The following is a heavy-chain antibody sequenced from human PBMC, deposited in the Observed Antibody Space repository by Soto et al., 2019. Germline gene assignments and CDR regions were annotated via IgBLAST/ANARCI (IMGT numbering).Heavy chain of an antibody. V-gene: IGHV3-23*01. J-gene: IGHJ5*02. CDR2: ISGSGGST. Sequence: EVQLLESGGGLVQPGGSLRLSCAASGFTFSSYAMSWVRQAPGKGLEWVSAISGSGGSTYYADSVKGRFTISRDNSKNTMDLQMNGLRAEDTAVYYCAKDGSSWYSVWFDPWGQGTLVTVSS. CDR1: GFTFSSYA. CDR3: AKDGSSWYSVWFDP. D-gene: IGHD6-13*01.